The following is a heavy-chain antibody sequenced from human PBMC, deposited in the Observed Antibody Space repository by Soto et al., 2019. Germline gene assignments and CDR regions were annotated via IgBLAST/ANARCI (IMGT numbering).Heavy chain of an antibody. V-gene: IGHV1-18*01. D-gene: IGHD3-10*01. CDR2: ISAYNGNT. J-gene: IGHJ3*02. Sequence: GASVKVSRKASGYTFTSYGISWVRQAPGQGLEWMGWISAYNGNTNYAQKIQGRVTMTTDTSTSTAYMELRSLRSDDTAVFYFARLEISVFVGSSSISGAFDIWGQGTMVTVS. CDR3: ARLEISVFVGSSSISGAFDI. CDR1: GYTFTSYG.